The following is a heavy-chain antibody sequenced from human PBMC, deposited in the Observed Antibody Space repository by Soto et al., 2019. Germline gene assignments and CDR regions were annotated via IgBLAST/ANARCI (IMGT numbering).Heavy chain of an antibody. Sequence: PSETLSLTCTVSGGSISSGGYYWSWIRQHPGKGLEWIGYIYYSGSTYYNPSLKSRVTISVDTSKNQFSLKLSAGTAADTAVYYCARDYYSGSGSRPHTNHYYYYGMDVWGQGTTVTVSS. V-gene: IGHV4-31*03. CDR2: IYYSGST. J-gene: IGHJ6*02. CDR3: ARDYYSGSGSRPHTNHYYYYGMDV. CDR1: GGSISSGGYY. D-gene: IGHD3-10*01.